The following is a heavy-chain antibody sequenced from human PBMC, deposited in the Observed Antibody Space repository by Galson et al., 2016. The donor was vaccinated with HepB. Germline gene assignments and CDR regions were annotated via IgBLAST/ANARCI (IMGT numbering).Heavy chain of an antibody. J-gene: IGHJ2*01. CDR2: IYYSGST. D-gene: IGHD3-22*01. Sequence: SETLSLTCTVSGGSISSYYWSWIRQPPGKGLEWIGYIYYSGSTNYNPSLKSRVTISVDTSKNQFSLKLSSVTAADTAVYYCARGHYYDSSGYYVWYFDLWGRGTLVTVSS. CDR1: GGSISSYY. CDR3: ARGHYYDSSGYYVWYFDL. V-gene: IGHV4-59*01.